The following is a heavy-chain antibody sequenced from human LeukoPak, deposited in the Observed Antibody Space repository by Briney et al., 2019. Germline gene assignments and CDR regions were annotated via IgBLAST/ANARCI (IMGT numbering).Heavy chain of an antibody. D-gene: IGHD3-10*01. CDR2: IYSGGNT. V-gene: IGHV3-53*01. Sequence: GGSLRLYCAVSGFIVRTNYMNWVRQAPGKGLEWVSVIYSGGNTYYADSVKGRFTISRDNSKNTLYLQMNSLRVEDTAVYYCASSVYSGSPTKSFDYWGQGTLVTVSS. CDR1: GFIVRTNY. CDR3: ASSVYSGSPTKSFDY. J-gene: IGHJ4*02.